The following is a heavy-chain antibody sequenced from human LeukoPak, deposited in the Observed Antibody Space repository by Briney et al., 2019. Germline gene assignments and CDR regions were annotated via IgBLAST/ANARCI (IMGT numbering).Heavy chain of an antibody. CDR1: GGPISSTNYY. D-gene: IGHD6-19*01. Sequence: SETLSLTCTVSGGPISSTNYYWGWIRQPPGKGLEWIGEINHSGSTNYNPSLKSRVTISVDMSKNQFSLKLRSVTAADTAVYYCARLVRGQWLVLDYWGQGTLVTVSS. J-gene: IGHJ4*02. V-gene: IGHV4-39*07. CDR2: INHSGST. CDR3: ARLVRGQWLVLDY.